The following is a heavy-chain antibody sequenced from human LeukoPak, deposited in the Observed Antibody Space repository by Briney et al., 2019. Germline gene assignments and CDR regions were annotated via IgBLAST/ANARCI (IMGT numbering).Heavy chain of an antibody. CDR1: GGTFSNYA. CDR3: ARAPFAVVVVTATYDAFDI. V-gene: IGHV1-69*01. J-gene: IGHJ3*02. CDR2: IIPIFGTV. D-gene: IGHD2-15*01. Sequence: GASVKVSCKASGGTFSNYAISWVRQAPGQGLEWMGGIIPIFGTVNYAQKFQGRVTITADESTSTAYMELSSLRSEDTAVYYSARAPFAVVVVTATYDAFDIWGQGTMVTVSS.